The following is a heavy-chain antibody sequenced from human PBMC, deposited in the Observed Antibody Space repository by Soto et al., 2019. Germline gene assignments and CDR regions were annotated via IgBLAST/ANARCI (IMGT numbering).Heavy chain of an antibody. Sequence: TSETLSLTCTVSGGSISSYYWSWIRQPPGKGLEWIGYIYYSGSTNYNPSLKSRVTISVDTSKNQFSLKLSSVTAADTAVYYCARQGDILTGYYYYYYYMDVWGKGTTVTVSS. CDR3: ARQGDILTGYYYYYYYMDV. J-gene: IGHJ6*03. CDR1: GGSISSYY. D-gene: IGHD3-9*01. V-gene: IGHV4-59*08. CDR2: IYYSGST.